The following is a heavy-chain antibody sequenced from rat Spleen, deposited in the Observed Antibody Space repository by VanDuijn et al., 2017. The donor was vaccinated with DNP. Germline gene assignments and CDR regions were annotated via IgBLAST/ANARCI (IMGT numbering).Heavy chain of an antibody. CDR2: INTGSGGT. CDR3: ARRRLPYWYFDF. Sequence: QVQLQQSGAELAKPGSSVKISCKASGYTFISSYMGWIKQTTGQGLEFIGYINTGSGGTNYNEKFKGKATLTVDKSSSTAFMQLSSLTPDDSAVYYCARRRLPYWYFDFWGPGTMVTVSS. J-gene: IGHJ1*01. D-gene: IGHD1-4*01. V-gene: IGHV1-43*01. CDR1: GYTFISSY.